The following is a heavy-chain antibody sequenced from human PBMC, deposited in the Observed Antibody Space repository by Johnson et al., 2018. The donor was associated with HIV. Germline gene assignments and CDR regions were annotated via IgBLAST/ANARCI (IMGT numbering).Heavy chain of an antibody. V-gene: IGHV3-30*03. D-gene: IGHD6-6*01. CDR2: ISDDGSEK. Sequence: QVQLVESGGGVVQPGRSLRLSCAASGFTFSRYAMDWVRQAPGKGLEWVAGISDDGSEKYYVDSVKGRFTISRDNAKNSLYLQMNSLRAEDTAVYYCARERKNYLIAARGDAFDIWGQGTMVTVSS. CDR3: ARERKNYLIAARGDAFDI. CDR1: GFTFSRYA. J-gene: IGHJ3*02.